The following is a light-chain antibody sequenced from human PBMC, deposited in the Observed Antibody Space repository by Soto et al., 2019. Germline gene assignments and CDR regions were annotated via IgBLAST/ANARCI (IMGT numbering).Light chain of an antibody. V-gene: IGLV1-47*01. CDR1: TSSIVRSY. CDR2: RNN. J-gene: IGLJ1*01. CDR3: APWDDSLSGLYV. Sequence: QSVLTQQPSASGTPGQRVTISCSGGTSSIVRSYVYWYQQLPGTAPKLVIYRNNQRPSGVPERFSGSKSGTSDSLAIRGLRSEDEADYYCAPWDDSLSGLYVFGTGTKVTVL.